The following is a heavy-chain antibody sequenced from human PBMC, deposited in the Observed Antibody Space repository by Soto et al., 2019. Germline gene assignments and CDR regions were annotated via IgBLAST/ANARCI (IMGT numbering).Heavy chain of an antibody. D-gene: IGHD6-13*01. CDR3: AASDSSSWQHDY. CDR2: IIPIFETA. J-gene: IGHJ4*02. CDR1: GDSCSSYA. V-gene: IGHV1-69*01. Sequence: QVQLVQSGAELKKPGSSVRVSCKISGDSCSSYAISWVRQAPGEGLEWVGGIIPIFETANYAQKFQGRVTITAVESTTTAYMEVTRLRPEDTAIFYCAASDSSSWQHDYWGQGTLITVSS.